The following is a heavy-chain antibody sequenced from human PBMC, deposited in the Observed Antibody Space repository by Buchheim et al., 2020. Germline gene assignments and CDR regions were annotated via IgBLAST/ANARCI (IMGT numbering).Heavy chain of an antibody. J-gene: IGHJ4*02. CDR2: ISSSSDSI. D-gene: IGHD2-15*01. V-gene: IGHV3-48*01. CDR3: TRGQAAPSDY. Sequence: EVQLVESGGGLVQPGGSLRLSCAASGFTFSSYSMNWVRQAPGKGLEWVSYISSSSDSIYYADSVEGRFTISRDNAKNSLYLQMNSLRAEGTAVYYCTRGQAAPSDYWGQGAL. CDR1: GFTFSSYS.